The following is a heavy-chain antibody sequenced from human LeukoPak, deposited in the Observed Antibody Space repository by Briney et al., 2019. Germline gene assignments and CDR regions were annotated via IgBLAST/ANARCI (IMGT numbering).Heavy chain of an antibody. D-gene: IGHD3-3*01. CDR3: ARGRTDLWSDYYLGY. J-gene: IGHJ4*02. Sequence: SETLSLTCAVYGGSFSGYYWSWIRQPPGRGLEWIGEINHSGSTNYNPSLKSRVTISVDTSKNQFSLKLSSVTAADTAVYYCARGRTDLWSDYYLGYWGQGTLVTVSS. CDR1: GGSFSGYY. V-gene: IGHV4-34*01. CDR2: INHSGST.